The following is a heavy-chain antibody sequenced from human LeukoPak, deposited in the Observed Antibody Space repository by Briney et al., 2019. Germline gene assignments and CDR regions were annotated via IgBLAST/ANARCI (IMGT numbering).Heavy chain of an antibody. J-gene: IGHJ4*02. CDR3: AGLHKGY. D-gene: IGHD5-24*01. CDR1: GFTFSSFA. CDR2: ISYDGSNK. V-gene: IGHV3-30*04. Sequence: GGSLRLSCGASGFTFSSFAMHWVRQAPGKGMEWVAVISYDGSNKYYADSVNGRSTISRDNSKNTLYRQMNSLRAEDTAVYYCAGLHKGYWGQGTLVTVSS.